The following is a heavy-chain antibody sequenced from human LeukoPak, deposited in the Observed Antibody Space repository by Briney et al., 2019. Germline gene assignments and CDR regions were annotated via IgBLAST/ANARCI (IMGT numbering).Heavy chain of an antibody. Sequence: SETLSLTCTVSGGSLSSYYWTWIRQPPGKGLEWIGYMYSSGSINYHPSLKSRVTISIDMSKNQFSLRLSAVTAADTAVYYCARGGSGRNYPYFDYWGLGTLVTVSS. CDR2: MYSSGSI. CDR1: GGSLSSYY. CDR3: ARGGSGRNYPYFDY. D-gene: IGHD3-10*01. J-gene: IGHJ4*02. V-gene: IGHV4-59*01.